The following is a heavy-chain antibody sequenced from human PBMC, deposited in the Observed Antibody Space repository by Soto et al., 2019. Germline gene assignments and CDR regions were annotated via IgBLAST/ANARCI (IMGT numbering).Heavy chain of an antibody. CDR3: VRDGTKTLRDWFDP. D-gene: IGHD1-1*01. V-gene: IGHV4-4*07. CDR1: GASISGYY. J-gene: IGHJ5*02. CDR2: IYATGTT. Sequence: QVQLQESGPGLVKPSETLSLTCTVSGASISGYYWSWIRKSAGKGLAWIGRIYATGTTNYNPSLQSRVMMSVDTSKKQFSLRLRSVTAADTAVYYCVRDGTKTLRDWFDPWGQGISVTVSS.